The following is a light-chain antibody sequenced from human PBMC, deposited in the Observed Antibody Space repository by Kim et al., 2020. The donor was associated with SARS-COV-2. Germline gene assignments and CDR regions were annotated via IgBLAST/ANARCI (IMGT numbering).Light chain of an antibody. J-gene: IGLJ3*02. CDR1: TSNIGSYD. CDR3: QSYDRSSWV. Sequence: QSVLTQPPSVSGAPGQRVTISCTGTTSNIGSYDVHWYQHLPGTAPILLIYGDINRPSGVPDRFSGSKSGTSASLAITGLQADDEADYYCQSYDRSSWVFGGGTQLTVL. V-gene: IGLV1-40*01. CDR2: GDI.